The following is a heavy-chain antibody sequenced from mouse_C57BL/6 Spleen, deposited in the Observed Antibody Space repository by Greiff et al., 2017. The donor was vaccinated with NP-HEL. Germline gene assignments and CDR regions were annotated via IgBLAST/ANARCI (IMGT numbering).Heavy chain of an antibody. Sequence: QVQLQQPGAELVMPGASVKLSCKASGYTFTSYWMHWVKQRPGQGLEWIGKIDPSDSYTNYNQKFKGKSTLTVDKSSSTAYMQLSSLTSEDSAVYYCARSDGYYGYWYFDVWGTGTTVTVSS. CDR2: IDPSDSYT. V-gene: IGHV1-69*01. CDR1: GYTFTSYW. J-gene: IGHJ1*03. CDR3: ARSDGYYGYWYFDV. D-gene: IGHD2-3*01.